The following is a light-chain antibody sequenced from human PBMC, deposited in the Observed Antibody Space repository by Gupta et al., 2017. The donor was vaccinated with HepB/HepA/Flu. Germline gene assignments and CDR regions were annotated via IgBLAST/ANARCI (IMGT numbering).Light chain of an antibody. Sequence: QSALTQPASVSGSPGQSLTISCTGTSSDVGSYNYVSWYQQHPGKAPKVMIYDVSNRPSGVSNRFSGSKNGNTASLTISGLQADDEADYYCSSYTSSRTRVFGGGTKLTVL. CDR1: SSDVGSYNY. J-gene: IGLJ2*01. CDR3: SSYTSSRTRV. V-gene: IGLV2-14*03. CDR2: DVS.